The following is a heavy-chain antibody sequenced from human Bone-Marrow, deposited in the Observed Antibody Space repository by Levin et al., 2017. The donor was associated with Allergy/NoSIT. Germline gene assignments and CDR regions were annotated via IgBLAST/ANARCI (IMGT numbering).Heavy chain of an antibody. V-gene: IGHV3-30*03. CDR3: ARDQPEYFFDP. CDR2: ITKDGSKK. D-gene: IGHD2/OR15-2a*01. J-gene: IGHJ5*02. CDR1: GFTFSDYG. Sequence: GGSLRLSCAVSGFTFSDYGMHWVRQAPGKGLEWVASITKDGSKKYYLDSVKGRSTRSRDSSTNTVSLQMNSLTADDTAVYFCARDQPEYFFDPWGQGTLVIVSS.